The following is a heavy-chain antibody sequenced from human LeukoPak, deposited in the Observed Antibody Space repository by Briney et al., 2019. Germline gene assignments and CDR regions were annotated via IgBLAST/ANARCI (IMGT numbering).Heavy chain of an antibody. CDR1: GGSISSGGYY. D-gene: IGHD3-3*01. J-gene: IGHJ4*02. Sequence: PSETLSLTCTVSGGSISSGGYYWSWTRQHPGKGMEWIGYIYYSGSTYYNPSLKSRLTISVDTSKNQFSLKLSSVTAADTAVYYCARVHFDFWSGFLDYWGQGTLVTVSS. CDR3: ARVHFDFWSGFLDY. CDR2: IYYSGST. V-gene: IGHV4-31*03.